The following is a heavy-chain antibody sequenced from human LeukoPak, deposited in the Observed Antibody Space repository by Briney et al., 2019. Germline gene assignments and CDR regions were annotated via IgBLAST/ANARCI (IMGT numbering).Heavy chain of an antibody. CDR3: ARDTPGYNRNDGCFDY. CDR2: ISSSSSYI. J-gene: IGHJ4*02. CDR1: GFTFSSYS. Sequence: GGSLRLSCAASGFTFSSYSMNWVRQAPGKGLEWVSSISSSSSYIYYADSVKGRFTISRDNAKNSLYLQMNSLRAEDTAVYYCARDTPGYNRNDGCFDYWGQGTLVTVSS. V-gene: IGHV3-21*01. D-gene: IGHD1-1*01.